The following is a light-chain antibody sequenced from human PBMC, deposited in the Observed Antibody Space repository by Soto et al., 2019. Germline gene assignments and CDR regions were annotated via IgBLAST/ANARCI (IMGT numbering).Light chain of an antibody. Sequence: DIQMTQAPSTLSASVRDRITITCRASQSVTTWLAWYQQKPGKAPKLLIYDASSLESGVPFRFSGSGSGTEFTLTISSLQPDDFATYYCQQYNSNLRTFGPGTKVDIK. V-gene: IGKV1-5*01. CDR2: DAS. J-gene: IGKJ1*01. CDR3: QQYNSNLRT. CDR1: QSVTTW.